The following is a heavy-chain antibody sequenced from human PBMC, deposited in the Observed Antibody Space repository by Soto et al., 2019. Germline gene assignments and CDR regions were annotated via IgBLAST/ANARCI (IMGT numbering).Heavy chain of an antibody. CDR1: GFTFSSYD. CDR2: INGSGDNI. CDR3: ARTAWLEY. J-gene: IGHJ4*02. D-gene: IGHD1-1*01. Sequence: GGSLRLSCAASGFTFSSYDMSWVRQAPGKGLEWVSVINGSGDNIYYADSVKGRFTISRDNSKNTLLLQMNSLRAEDTAVYYCARTAWLEYWGQGTLVTVSS. V-gene: IGHV3-23*01.